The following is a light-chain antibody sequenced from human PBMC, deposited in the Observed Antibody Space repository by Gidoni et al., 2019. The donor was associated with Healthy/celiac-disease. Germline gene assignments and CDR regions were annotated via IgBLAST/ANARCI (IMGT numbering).Light chain of an antibody. J-gene: IGLJ2*01. V-gene: IGLV3-19*01. CDR3: NSRDSSGNHP. Sequence: SVALGQTVRITCQGDSLRSYYASWYPQKPGQAPVLVIYGKNNRPSGIPDRFSGSSSGNTASLTITGAQAEDEADYYCNSRDSSGNHPFGGGTKLTVL. CDR1: SLRSYY. CDR2: GKN.